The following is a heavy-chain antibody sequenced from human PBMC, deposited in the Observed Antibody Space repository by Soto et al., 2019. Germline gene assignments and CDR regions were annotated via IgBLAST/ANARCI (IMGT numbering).Heavy chain of an antibody. D-gene: IGHD3-10*01. CDR2: INAGDGDT. J-gene: IGHJ4*02. Sequence: QVQLVQSGAEVKKPGASVKVSCQVSGYTFTDHYLHWVRQAPGHGLEWMGRINAGDGDTNYAQKFQGRISMTRDTSIKTACLELSRLTSVDTAVYYCARVRVFLVRGVPFDFFGQGTLVSVSS. V-gene: IGHV1-2*06. CDR1: GYTFTDHY. CDR3: ARVRVFLVRGVPFDF.